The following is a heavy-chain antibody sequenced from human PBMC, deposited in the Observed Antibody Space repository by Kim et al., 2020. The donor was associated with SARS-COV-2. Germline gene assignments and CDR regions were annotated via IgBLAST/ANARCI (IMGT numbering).Heavy chain of an antibody. V-gene: IGHV4-34*01. CDR2: INHSGST. CDR1: GGSFSGYY. D-gene: IGHD4-17*01. J-gene: IGHJ3*02. Sequence: SETLSLTCAVYGGSFSGYYWSWIRQPPGKGLEWIGEINHSGSTNYNPSLKSRVTISVDTSKNQFSLKLSSVTAADTAVYYCARALRWYPAGGAFDIWGQGTMVTVSS. CDR3: ARALRWYPAGGAFDI.